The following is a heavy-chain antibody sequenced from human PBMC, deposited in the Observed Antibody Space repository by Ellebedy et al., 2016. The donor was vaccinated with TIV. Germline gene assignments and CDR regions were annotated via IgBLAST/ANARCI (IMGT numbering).Heavy chain of an antibody. CDR1: GFSFPMSA. CDR3: VKGWLQGNFDY. CDR2: INAGCSLT. Sequence: GESLKISCAASGFSFPMSAITWVRQPPGKGLEWVSAINAGCSLTYHADPGKGRLTISSDNSKNTWFLQMNSLRAEDTAVYYCVKGWLQGNFDYWGQGTLGTVSS. V-gene: IGHV3-23*01. D-gene: IGHD5-24*01. J-gene: IGHJ4*02.